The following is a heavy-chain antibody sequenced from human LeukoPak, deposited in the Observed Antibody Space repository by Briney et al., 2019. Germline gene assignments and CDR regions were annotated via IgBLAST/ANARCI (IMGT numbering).Heavy chain of an antibody. J-gene: IGHJ4*02. D-gene: IGHD3-22*01. CDR3: ARRSYYDSSGYPD. Sequence: SETLSLTCAVYGGSFSGYYWSWIRQPPGKGLEWIGEINHSGSTNYNPSLKSRVTISVDTSKNQFSLKLSSVTAADTAVYYCARRSYYDSSGYPDWGQGTLVTVSS. CDR1: GGSFSGYY. CDR2: INHSGST. V-gene: IGHV4-34*01.